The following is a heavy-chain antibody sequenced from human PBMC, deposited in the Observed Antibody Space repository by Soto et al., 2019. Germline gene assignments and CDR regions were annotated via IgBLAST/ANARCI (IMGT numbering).Heavy chain of an antibody. CDR2: ISGGGGGT. V-gene: IGHV3-23*01. Sequence: PGGSLRLSCAVSGVTFSSYAMSWVRQAPGKGLEWVSAISGGGGGTYYADSVKGRFTISRDNSKNTLYLQMNSLRADDTAVYYCATNILPVAGPFDSWGQGALVTVSS. CDR1: GVTFSSYA. D-gene: IGHD6-19*01. CDR3: ATNILPVAGPFDS. J-gene: IGHJ4*02.